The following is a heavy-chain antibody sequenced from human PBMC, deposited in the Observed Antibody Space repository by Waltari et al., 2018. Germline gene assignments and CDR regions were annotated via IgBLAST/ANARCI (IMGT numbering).Heavy chain of an antibody. D-gene: IGHD1-1*01. CDR3: ATGGILETTQHSFDV. J-gene: IGHJ3*01. CDR2: IIPSFNTS. Sequence: QVPLVQSGAEVKKPGSSVKVSCPASGDTFSNFAINWVRQAPAQGLEWMGRIIPSFNTSNYAQKFQGRVTITADESTSTAYMELSSLRSEDTAVYYCATGGILETTQHSFDVWGQGTKVTVSS. V-gene: IGHV1-69*15. CDR1: GDTFSNFA.